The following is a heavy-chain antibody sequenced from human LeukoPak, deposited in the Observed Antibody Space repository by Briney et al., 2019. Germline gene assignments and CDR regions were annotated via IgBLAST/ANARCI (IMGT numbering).Heavy chain of an antibody. CDR1: GYTFTSNY. V-gene: IGHV1-46*01. Sequence: GASVKVSCKAFGYTFTSNYMHWVRQAPGQGPEWMGVISPSGGSTTYAQKFQGRVTLTRDVSTSTDYLELSSLRSEDTAVYYCARESTMVRGVIIGPDYWGQGTLVTVSS. CDR3: ARESTMVRGVIIGPDY. J-gene: IGHJ4*02. CDR2: ISPSGGST. D-gene: IGHD3-10*01.